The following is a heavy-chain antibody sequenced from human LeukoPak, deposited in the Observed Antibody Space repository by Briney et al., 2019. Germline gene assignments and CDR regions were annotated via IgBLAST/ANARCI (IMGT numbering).Heavy chain of an antibody. D-gene: IGHD2-21*02. CDR3: TANGDNSDF. Sequence: PGGSLRLSCAASGFSLTDSSVHWVRQASGKGLEWLGRIRNKASTYATAYAASVRGRFTISRDDSKHTAYLQMNSLKTDDTAMYHCTANGDNSDFWGQGTLVTVSS. J-gene: IGHJ4*02. CDR1: GFSLTDSS. CDR2: IRNKASTYAT. V-gene: IGHV3-73*01.